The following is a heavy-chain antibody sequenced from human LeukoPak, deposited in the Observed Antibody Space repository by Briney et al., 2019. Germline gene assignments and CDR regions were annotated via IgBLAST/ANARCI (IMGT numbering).Heavy chain of an antibody. J-gene: IGHJ4*02. CDR1: GGSISSYY. D-gene: IGHD3-3*01. CDR3: ARGSRSDFWSGYYTRVLGYFDY. Sequence: PSETLSLTCTVSGGSISSYYWSWIRQPPGKGLEWIGYIYYSGSTNYNPSLKSRVTISVDTSKNQFSLKLSSVTAADTAVYYCARGSRSDFWSGYYTRVLGYFDYWGQGTLVTVSS. CDR2: IYYSGST. V-gene: IGHV4-59*12.